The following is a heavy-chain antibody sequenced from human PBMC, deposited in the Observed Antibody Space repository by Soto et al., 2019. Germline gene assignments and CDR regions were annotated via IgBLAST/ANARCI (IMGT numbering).Heavy chain of an antibody. CDR1: GGKRGNYY. J-gene: IGHJ4*02. CDR3: ARGVGKKAELPDY. Sequence: PSVTQCHTSIVSGGKRGNYYCRRIRQSPGMGLEWVGYIHYRGTTSYNPSLARRVTMSVDTAEDKFSLHLAPVTAAHTAVYFCARGVGKKAELPDYSAEGIFVTASS. CDR2: IHYRGTT. D-gene: IGHD1-7*01. V-gene: IGHV4-59*01.